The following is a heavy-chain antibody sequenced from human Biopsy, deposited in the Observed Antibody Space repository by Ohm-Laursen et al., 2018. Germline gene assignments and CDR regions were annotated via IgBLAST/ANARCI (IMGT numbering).Heavy chain of an antibody. Sequence: SVKVSSKASGGTFTNHAVGWVRQAPGQGLEWVGSSIPLFNTANYADKFQGRVTLTADKSTTTAYMELSSLRSEDTAIYYCARFPLGAYDDSGSYRAVEHWYFDLWGRGTLVTVSS. D-gene: IGHD3-22*01. CDR2: SIPLFNTA. V-gene: IGHV1-69*06. CDR1: GGTFTNHA. CDR3: ARFPLGAYDDSGSYRAVEHWYFDL. J-gene: IGHJ2*01.